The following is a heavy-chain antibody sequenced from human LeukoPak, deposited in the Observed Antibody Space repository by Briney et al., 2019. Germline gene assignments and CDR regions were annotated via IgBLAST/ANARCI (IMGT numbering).Heavy chain of an antibody. CDR2: ISSSGSTI. CDR1: GLIFSSYS. D-gene: IGHD4-23*01. J-gene: IGHJ4*02. V-gene: IGHV3-48*04. Sequence: GGSLRLSCAASGLIFSSYSMNWVRQAPGKGLEWVSYISSSGSTIYYADSVKGRFTISRDNAKNSLYLQMNSLRAEDTAVYYCAREFIYGGRLDYWGQGTLVTVSS. CDR3: AREFIYGGRLDY.